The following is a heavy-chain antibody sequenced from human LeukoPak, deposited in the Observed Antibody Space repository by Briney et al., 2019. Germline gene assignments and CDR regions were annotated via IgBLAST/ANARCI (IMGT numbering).Heavy chain of an antibody. J-gene: IGHJ4*02. Sequence: PSETLSLTCAVYGGSFSGYYWSWIRQPPGKGLEWIGEINHSGSTNYNPSLKSRVTISVDTSKNQFSLKLSSVTAADTAVYYCASSRQGIAVAGTLDYWGQGTLVTVSS. CDR2: INHSGST. CDR3: ASSRQGIAVAGTLDY. V-gene: IGHV4-34*01. D-gene: IGHD6-19*01. CDR1: GGSFSGYY.